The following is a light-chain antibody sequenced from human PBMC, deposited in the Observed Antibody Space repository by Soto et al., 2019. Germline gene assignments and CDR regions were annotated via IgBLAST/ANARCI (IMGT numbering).Light chain of an antibody. CDR3: QQYGSSRTWT. J-gene: IGKJ1*01. Sequence: EIVLTQSPGILSLSPGERATLSCRASQSVSSSYLAWYQQKPGQAPRLLIYGASSRATGIPDRFSGSGSGTDFTLTISRLEPEDFAVYYCQQYGSSRTWTFGQGTKVDIK. CDR1: QSVSSSY. V-gene: IGKV3-20*01. CDR2: GAS.